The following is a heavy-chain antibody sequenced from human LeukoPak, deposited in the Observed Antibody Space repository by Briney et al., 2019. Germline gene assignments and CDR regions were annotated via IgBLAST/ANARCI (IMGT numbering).Heavy chain of an antibody. CDR3: ARDQGPSSVAVLDY. J-gene: IGHJ4*02. CDR1: GFTFSSYG. V-gene: IGHV3-33*08. Sequence: GGSLRLSCAASGFTFSSYGMHWVRQAPGKGLEWVAVIWYDGSNKYYADSVKGRFTISRDNSKNTLYLQMNSLRAEDTAVYYCARDQGPSSVAVLDYWGQGTLVTVSS. D-gene: IGHD6-19*01. CDR2: IWYDGSNK.